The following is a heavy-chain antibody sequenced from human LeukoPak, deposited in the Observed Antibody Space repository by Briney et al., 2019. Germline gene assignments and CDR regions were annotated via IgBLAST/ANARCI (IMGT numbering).Heavy chain of an antibody. CDR2: ISGSGGST. J-gene: IGHJ4*02. CDR3: AKQVVPAAKVDY. Sequence: GGSLRLSCAASGFTFSSYAMRWVREAPGKGLEGVSAISGSGGSTYYADSVKGRFTISRDNSKNTLYLQMNSLRAEDTAVYYCAKQVVPAAKVDYWGQGTLVTVSS. D-gene: IGHD2-2*01. CDR1: GFTFSSYA. V-gene: IGHV3-23*01.